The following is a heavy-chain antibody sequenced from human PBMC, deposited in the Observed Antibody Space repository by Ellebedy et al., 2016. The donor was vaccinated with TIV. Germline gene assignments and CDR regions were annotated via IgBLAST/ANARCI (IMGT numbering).Heavy chain of an antibody. J-gene: IGHJ5*01. D-gene: IGHD3-22*01. V-gene: IGHV3-23*01. Sequence: GGSLRLSCAASGFRFAGHAMSWVRQAQGKGLEWVSSITGSGDKTYYRNSVRGRFTISRDNSQDTLYLDMNILRGEDTALYSCARSAGDSSGWFVSWGQGTVVIVSS. CDR2: ITGSGDKT. CDR3: ARSAGDSSGWFVS. CDR1: GFRFAGHA.